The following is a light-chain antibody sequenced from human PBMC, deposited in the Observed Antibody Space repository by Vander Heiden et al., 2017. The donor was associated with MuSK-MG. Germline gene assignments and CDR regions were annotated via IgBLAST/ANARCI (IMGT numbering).Light chain of an antibody. CDR2: SAS. Sequence: DIQMTQSPSSLSASVGDRVTISCRASQDIANYLAWYQQKPGRGPQLLIHSASVLQSGVPSRFSGSGSGTDFTLTISSLQSEDFATYYCQNYNPPGGAFGQGTKVDI. V-gene: IGKV1-27*01. J-gene: IGKJ1*01. CDR1: QDIANY. CDR3: QNYNPPGGA.